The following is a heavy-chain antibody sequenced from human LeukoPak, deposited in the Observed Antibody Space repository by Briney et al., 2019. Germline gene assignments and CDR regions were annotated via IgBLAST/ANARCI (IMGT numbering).Heavy chain of an antibody. J-gene: IGHJ5*02. D-gene: IGHD4-17*01. CDR2: INPNSGGT. CDR1: GYTFTGYY. Sequence: ASVKVSCKASGYTFTGYYMHWVRQAPGQGLEWMGWINPNSGGTNYAQKFQGRVTMTRDTSTSTAYMELSRLRSDDTAVYYCATGDYVYSLGWFDPWGQGTLVTVSS. V-gene: IGHV1-2*02. CDR3: ATGDYVYSLGWFDP.